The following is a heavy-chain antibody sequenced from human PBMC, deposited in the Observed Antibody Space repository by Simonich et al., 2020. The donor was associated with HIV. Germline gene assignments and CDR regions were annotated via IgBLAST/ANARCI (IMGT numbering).Heavy chain of an antibody. Sequence: QVQLQQWGAGLLKPSETLSLTCAVYGGSFSGYYWSWIRQPPGKGLEWNEEINHSGTPNYITSLNSRATISVDKSKNQFSLKLSSVTAADTAIYYCARRDRELILYFDYWGQGNLVTVSS. CDR3: ARRDRELILYFDY. CDR2: INHSGTP. J-gene: IGHJ4*02. V-gene: IGHV4-34*01. CDR1: GGSFSGYY. D-gene: IGHD3-3*01.